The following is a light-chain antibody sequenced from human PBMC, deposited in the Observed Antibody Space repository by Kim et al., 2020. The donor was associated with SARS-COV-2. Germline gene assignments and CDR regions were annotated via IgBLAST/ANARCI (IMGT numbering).Light chain of an antibody. J-gene: IGLJ3*02. CDR1: SDDVGYFDY. V-gene: IGLV2-14*03. CDR2: AVS. Sequence: QSALTKHASVSGSPGQSITISCTGTSDDVGYFDYVSWYQQHPGKAPKLMIYAVSYRPSGVSNRFSGSKSDNTASLTISGLQAEDEADYYCSSYTTRNTLLFGAWTRLTVL. CDR3: SSYTTRNTLL.